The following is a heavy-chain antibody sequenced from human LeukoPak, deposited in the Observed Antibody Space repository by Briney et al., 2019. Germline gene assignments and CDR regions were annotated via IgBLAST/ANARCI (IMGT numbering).Heavy chain of an antibody. V-gene: IGHV3-53*01. Sequence: GGSLRLSCAASGFTVSSNYMSWVRQAPGKGLEWVSVIYSGGSTYNADSVRGRFTISRDNSKNTLYLQMNSLGAEDTAVYYCARVSYYDSSGYYFLSYVDYWGQGTLVTVSS. CDR3: ARVSYYDSSGYYFLSYVDY. CDR2: IYSGGST. J-gene: IGHJ4*02. D-gene: IGHD3-22*01. CDR1: GFTVSSNY.